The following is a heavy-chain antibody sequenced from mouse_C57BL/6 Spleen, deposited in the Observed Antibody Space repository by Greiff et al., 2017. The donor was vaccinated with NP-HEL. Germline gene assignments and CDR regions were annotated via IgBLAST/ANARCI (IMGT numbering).Heavy chain of an antibody. CDR2: IYPGDGDT. D-gene: IGHD1-1*01. Sequence: QVQLQQSGAELVKPGASVKISCKASGYAFSSYWMNWVKQRPGKGLEWIGQIYPGDGDTNYNGQFKGKATLTADKSSSTAYMQLSSLTSEDSAVYFCAREEYYGSSYPWYFDVWGTGTTVTVSS. J-gene: IGHJ1*03. CDR3: AREEYYGSSYPWYFDV. CDR1: GYAFSSYW. V-gene: IGHV1-80*01.